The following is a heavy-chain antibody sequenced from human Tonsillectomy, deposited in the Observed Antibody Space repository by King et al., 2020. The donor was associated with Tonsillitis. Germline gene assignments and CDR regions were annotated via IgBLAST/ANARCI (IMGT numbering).Heavy chain of an antibody. V-gene: IGHV1-69*01. CDR3: ARGVAAPGSWIDP. J-gene: IGHJ5*02. D-gene: IGHD6-13*01. Sequence: VQLVQSGAEVKKPGSSVKVSCKASGGTFSSYTINWVRQAPGQGLEWMGGIIPIFDTAHYDLKFQGRVIITADESTSTAYMELSSLRSDDTAMYYCARGVAAPGSWIDPWGQGTPVIVSS. CDR2: IIPIFDTA. CDR1: GGTFSSYT.